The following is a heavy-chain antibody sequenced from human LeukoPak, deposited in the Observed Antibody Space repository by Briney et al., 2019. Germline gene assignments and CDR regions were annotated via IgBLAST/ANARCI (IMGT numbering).Heavy chain of an antibody. J-gene: IGHJ4*02. CDR1: GFILSSYS. CDR3: ARGYYSLGYFDY. CDR2: ISSSNHAV. D-gene: IGHD3-22*01. V-gene: IGHV3-48*02. Sequence: GRSLRLSCAASGFILSSYSMSCVCQAPGKGLEWLSYISSSNHAVYYADSVKGRLTISIDNAKNSLFLQMNSLRDEDTAVYYCARGYYSLGYFDYWGQGALVTVSS.